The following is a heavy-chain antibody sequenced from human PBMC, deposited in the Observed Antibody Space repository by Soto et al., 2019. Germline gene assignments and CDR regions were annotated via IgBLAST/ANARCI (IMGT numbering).Heavy chain of an antibody. V-gene: IGHV1-69*06. CDR3: ARDFRIAARPGYFDY. Sequence: QVQLVQSGAEVKKPGSSVKVSCKASGGTFSSYAISWVRQAPGQGLEWMGGIIPIFGTANYAQKFQGRVTITADKSTITAYMELSSLRSEDTAVYYCARDFRIAARPGYFDYWGQGTLVTVSS. J-gene: IGHJ4*02. CDR2: IIPIFGTA. D-gene: IGHD6-6*01. CDR1: GGTFSSYA.